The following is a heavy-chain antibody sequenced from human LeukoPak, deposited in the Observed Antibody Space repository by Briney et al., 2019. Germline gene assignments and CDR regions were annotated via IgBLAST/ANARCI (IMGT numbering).Heavy chain of an antibody. CDR2: TSDRGDYT. V-gene: IGHV3-23*01. CDR3: AKKAQYDGHYPLDY. Sequence: GGSLRLSCAASGFTFSSYSMSWVRQAPGKGLEWGSGTSDRGDYTYYADSVKGRFTISRDTSMNTLYLQMNSLRAEDTALYFCAKKAQYDGHYPLDYWGQGTLVTVSA. D-gene: IGHD4/OR15-4a*01. CDR1: GFTFSSYS. J-gene: IGHJ4*02.